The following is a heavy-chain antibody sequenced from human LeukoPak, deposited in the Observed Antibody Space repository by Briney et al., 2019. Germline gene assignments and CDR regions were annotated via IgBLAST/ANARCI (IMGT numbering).Heavy chain of an antibody. CDR1: GGSISSYY. D-gene: IGHD2-2*01. CDR3: ARYDIVVVPADYYGRDAFDI. V-gene: IGHV4-59*01. J-gene: IGHJ3*02. CDR2: IYYSGST. Sequence: SETLSLTCTVSGGSISSYYWSWIRQPPGKGLEWIGYIYYSGSTNYNPSLKSRVTISVDTSKNQFSLKLSSVTAADTAVYYCARYDIVVVPADYYGRDAFDIWGQGTMVTVSS.